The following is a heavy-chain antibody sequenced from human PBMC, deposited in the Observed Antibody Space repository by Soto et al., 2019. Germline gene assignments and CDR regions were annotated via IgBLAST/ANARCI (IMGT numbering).Heavy chain of an antibody. CDR2: IYYSGRT. Sequence: SETLSLTCTVSGGSIRSSTYYWDWIRQPPGRGLEWIGTIYYSGRTYYNPSLKSRVTISVDTSKNQFSLKLSSVTAADTAVYYCAIKVQDRGYGALDYLGQGTLVTVSS. CDR1: GGSIRSSTYY. V-gene: IGHV4-39*01. J-gene: IGHJ4*02. CDR3: AIKVQDRGYGALDY. D-gene: IGHD1-1*01.